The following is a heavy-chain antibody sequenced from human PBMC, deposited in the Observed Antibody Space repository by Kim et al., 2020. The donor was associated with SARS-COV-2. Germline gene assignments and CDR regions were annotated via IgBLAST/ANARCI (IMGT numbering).Heavy chain of an antibody. D-gene: IGHD3-9*01. J-gene: IGHJ4*02. CDR3: ARHVGDVRYFDWLPPYYFDY. V-gene: IGHV4-39*01. CDR1: GGSISSSSYY. Sequence: SETLSLTCTVSGGSISSSSYYWGWIRQPPGKGLEWIGSIYYSGSTYYNPSLKSRVTISVDTSKNQFSLKLSSVTAADTAVYYCARHVGDVRYFDWLPPYYFDYWGQGTLVTVSS. CDR2: IYYSGST.